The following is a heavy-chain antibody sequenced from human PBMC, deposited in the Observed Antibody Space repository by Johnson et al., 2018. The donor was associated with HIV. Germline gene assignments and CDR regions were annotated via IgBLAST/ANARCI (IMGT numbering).Heavy chain of an antibody. CDR3: ARGWGGQQPI. J-gene: IGHJ3*02. Sequence: VQLVESGGGVVQPGRSLRLSCAASGFRFRSYVMHWVREAPGKGLEWVAAIWYDGSNEYYAASVKGRFTISRDNAKNSMYLQMNSLRAEDTALYYCARGWGGQQPIWGQGTMVTVSS. V-gene: IGHV3-33*01. D-gene: IGHD3-16*01. CDR2: IWYDGSNE. CDR1: GFRFRSYV.